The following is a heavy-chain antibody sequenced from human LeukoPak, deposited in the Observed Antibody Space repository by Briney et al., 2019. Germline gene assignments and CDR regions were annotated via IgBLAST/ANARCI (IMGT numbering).Heavy chain of an antibody. Sequence: GGSLRPSCAASGFIFRNYAMSWVRQAPGKGLEWVSAITGSGDTTYYADSVKGRFTISRDNSKNTLYVEMNTLRAEDTAVYYCAKWGDYDILTGYYVSDFWGQGTLVTVSS. J-gene: IGHJ4*02. D-gene: IGHD3-9*01. CDR3: AKWGDYDILTGYYVSDF. CDR1: GFIFRNYA. V-gene: IGHV3-23*01. CDR2: ITGSGDTT.